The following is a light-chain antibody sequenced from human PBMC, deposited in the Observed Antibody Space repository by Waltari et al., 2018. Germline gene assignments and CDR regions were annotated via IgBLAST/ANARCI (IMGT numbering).Light chain of an antibody. V-gene: IGKV1-12*01. CDR3: QQVNSFPRT. Sequence: DIQMTQSPSSVSASVGDRVTLTCRARQGIASRLAWYQQKPVKAHKLLIYDASSLHSGVPSRFSGSGSGTDFTLTIRSLQPEDFATYYCQQVNSFPRTFGQGTKVEVK. CDR1: QGIASR. J-gene: IGKJ1*01. CDR2: DAS.